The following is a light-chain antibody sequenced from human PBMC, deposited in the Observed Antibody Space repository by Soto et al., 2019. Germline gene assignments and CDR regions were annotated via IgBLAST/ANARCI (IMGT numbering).Light chain of an antibody. CDR3: QQRYRLTLT. CDR2: SAS. Sequence: DIQMTQSPSSVSAFVGESVTITCRASQRISAFLNWYHKKPGKAPKLLIYSASYLQSGVPSNFSGSGSGTDFNLSIVTLQPEDSGTYVCQQRYRLTLTFGGGTKVDIK. CDR1: QRISAF. V-gene: IGKV1-39*01. J-gene: IGKJ4*01.